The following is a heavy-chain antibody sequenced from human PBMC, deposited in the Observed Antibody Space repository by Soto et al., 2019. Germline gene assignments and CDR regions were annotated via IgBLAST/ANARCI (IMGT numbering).Heavy chain of an antibody. CDR3: ARIPVDTSMIYWLDP. CDR1: GGSVSSGDYY. CDR2: IYYSGNT. V-gene: IGHV4-61*08. Sequence: SETLSLTCTVSGGSVSSGDYYWSWIRQPPGKGLEWIGYIYYSGNTNYNPSLKSRVIISVDTSKNLFSLKLTSVTAADTAVYYCARIPVDTSMIYWLDPWGQGNLVTVS. J-gene: IGHJ5*02. D-gene: IGHD5-18*01.